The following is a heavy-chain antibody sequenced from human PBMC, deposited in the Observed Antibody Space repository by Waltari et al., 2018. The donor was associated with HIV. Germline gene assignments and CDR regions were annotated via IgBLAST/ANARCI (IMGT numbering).Heavy chain of an antibody. V-gene: IGHV1-2*06. CDR1: GYTFSNYY. CDR3: ARAYCSATGCQIGGY. J-gene: IGHJ4*02. D-gene: IGHD2-2*01. CDR2: INPSNGGT. Sequence: QVQLVQSGAEGKTPGASVEVSCKASGYTFSNYYLHWVRQAPGQGLEWMGRINPSNGGTNYAQSFQGRVTMTRDTSISTAYMELTRLTSDHTAVYYCARAYCSATGCQIGGYWGQGTLVTVSS.